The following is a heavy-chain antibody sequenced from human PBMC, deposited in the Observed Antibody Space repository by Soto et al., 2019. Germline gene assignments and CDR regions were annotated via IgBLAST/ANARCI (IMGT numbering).Heavy chain of an antibody. CDR3: ARAGGSSGWWVFDY. CDR1: GGSISSGGYY. D-gene: IGHD6-19*01. V-gene: IGHV4-31*03. J-gene: IGHJ4*02. Sequence: SETLSLTCTVSGGSISSGGYYWSWIRQHPGKGLEWIGYIYYSGSTYYNPSLKSRVTISVDTSKNQFSLKLSSVTAADTAVYYCARAGGSSGWWVFDYWGQGTLVTVSS. CDR2: IYYSGST.